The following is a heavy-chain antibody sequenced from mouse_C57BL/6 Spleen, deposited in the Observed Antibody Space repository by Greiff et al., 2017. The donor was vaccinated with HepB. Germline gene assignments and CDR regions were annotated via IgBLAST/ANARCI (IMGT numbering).Heavy chain of an antibody. J-gene: IGHJ2*01. D-gene: IGHD3-2*02. CDR2: ISSGGSYT. CDR1: GFTFSSYG. CDR3: AREGTAQAFDY. Sequence: EVKLQESGGDLVKPGGSLKLSCAASGFTFSSYGMSWVRQTPDKRLEWVATISSGGSYTYYPDSVKGRFTISRDNAKNTLYLQMSSLKSEDTAMYYCAREGTAQAFDYWGQGTTLTVSS. V-gene: IGHV5-6*01.